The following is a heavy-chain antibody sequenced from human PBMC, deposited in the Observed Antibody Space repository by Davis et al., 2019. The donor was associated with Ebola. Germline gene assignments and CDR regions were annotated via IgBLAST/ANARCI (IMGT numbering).Heavy chain of an antibody. CDR3: SRDLKQRPPAYYYGMDV. V-gene: IGHV3-49*04. Sequence: GESLKISCRVSGFTFGDYAINWVRQAPGKGLEWVGFIRSKAYGGKPAYAASVKGRFTISRDDSKTIAYLQLDSLKPEDTAVYYCSRDLKQRPPAYYYGMDVWGQGTTVTVSS. CDR2: IRSKAYGGKP. CDR1: GFTFGDYA. D-gene: IGHD6-6*01. J-gene: IGHJ6*02.